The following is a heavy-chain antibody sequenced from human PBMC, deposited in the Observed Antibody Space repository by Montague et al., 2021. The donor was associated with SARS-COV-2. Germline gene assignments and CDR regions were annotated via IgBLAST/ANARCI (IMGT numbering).Heavy chain of an antibody. CDR2: MYYGGST. Sequence: SDTLSLTCTVSGGSISSYYWSWIRQPPGKGLEWIGYMYYGGSTNYNPSLKSRVTLSVDTSKNQFSLKLSSVTAADTAVYYCARDFDYWGQGTLVTVSS. CDR1: GGSISSYY. J-gene: IGHJ4*02. CDR3: ARDFDY. V-gene: IGHV4-59*13.